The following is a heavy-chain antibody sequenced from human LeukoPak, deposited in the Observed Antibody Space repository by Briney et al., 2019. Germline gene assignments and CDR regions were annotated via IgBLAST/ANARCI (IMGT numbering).Heavy chain of an antibody. D-gene: IGHD2-15*01. J-gene: IGHJ4*02. CDR3: ARLLLGRFLVDY. CDR1: GGSISTYYW. V-gene: IGHV2-70*11. CDR2: IDWDDDK. Sequence: TLSLTCTVSGGSISTYYWSWIRQPPGKALQWLARIDWDDDKYYSTSLKTRLTISKDTSKNQVVLTMTNLDPVDTATYYCARLLLGRFLVDYWGQGTLVTVSS.